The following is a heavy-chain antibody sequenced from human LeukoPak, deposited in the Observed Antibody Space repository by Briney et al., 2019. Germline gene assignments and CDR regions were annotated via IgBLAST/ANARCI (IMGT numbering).Heavy chain of an antibody. J-gene: IGHJ5*02. CDR3: ARVVRYYYDSSGYYGGVFDP. CDR1: GYTFTSYG. V-gene: IGHV1-18*01. Sequence: ASVKVSCKASGYTFTSYGISWVRQAPGQGLEWMGWISAYNGNTNYAQKLQGRVTMTTDTSTSTAYMGLRSLRSDDTAVYYCARVVRYYYDSSGYYGGVFDPWGQGTLVTVSS. CDR2: ISAYNGNT. D-gene: IGHD3-22*01.